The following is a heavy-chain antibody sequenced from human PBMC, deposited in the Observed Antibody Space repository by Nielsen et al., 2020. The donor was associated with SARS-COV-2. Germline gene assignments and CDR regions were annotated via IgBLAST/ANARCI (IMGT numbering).Heavy chain of an antibody. J-gene: IGHJ4*02. CDR2: IKQDGSEK. CDR3: ARDDSYYYDSSGYIYDY. CDR1: GFTFSSYW. Sequence: GESLKISCAASGFTFSSYWISWVRQAPGKGLEWVANIKQDGSEKYYVDSVKGRFTISRDNAKNSLYLQMNSLRAEDTAVYYCARDDSYYYDSSGYIYDYWGQGTLVTVSS. V-gene: IGHV3-7*05. D-gene: IGHD3-22*01.